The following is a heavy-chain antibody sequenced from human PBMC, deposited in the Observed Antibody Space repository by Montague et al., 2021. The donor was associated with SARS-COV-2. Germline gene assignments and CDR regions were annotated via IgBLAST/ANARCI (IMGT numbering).Heavy chain of an antibody. CDR1: GDSISRNNLY. CDR3: TIEGHITTICSGCPRNWFDP. J-gene: IGHJ5*02. V-gene: IGHV4-61*02. Sequence: TLSLTCTLSGDSISRNNLYWTWIRQPAGKGLGWIGRISTTGSPEYNPSLKSRVTLSLDTSKNQFSLRLSSVTAADTATYYCTIEGHITTICSGCPRNWFDPWGQGTLVTVSS. D-gene: IGHD2-2*01. CDR2: ISTTGSP.